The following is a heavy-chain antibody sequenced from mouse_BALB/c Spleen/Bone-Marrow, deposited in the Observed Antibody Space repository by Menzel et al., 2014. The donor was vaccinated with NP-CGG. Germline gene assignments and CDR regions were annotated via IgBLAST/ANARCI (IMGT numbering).Heavy chain of an antibody. CDR1: GYTFTDYY. J-gene: IGHJ4*01. D-gene: IGHD4-1*01. V-gene: IGHV1-77*01. CDR3: ARDWDYYAMDY. CDR2: IYPGSGNT. Sequence: VQLQQSGAELARPGASVKLSCKASGYTFTDYYINWVKQRTGQGLEWIGEIYPGSGNTYYNEKFKGKARLTADKSSSTAYMQLSSLTSEDSAVYFCARDWDYYAMDYWGQGTSVTGSS.